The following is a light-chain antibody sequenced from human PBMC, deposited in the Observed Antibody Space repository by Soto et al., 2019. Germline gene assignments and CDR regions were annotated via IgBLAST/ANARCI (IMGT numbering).Light chain of an antibody. CDR1: QSIGKH. Sequence: IQTTKCPSFRSVSLGDEVTITRRASQSIGKHLNWYQQKPGKAPKFLIYAASNLQSGVPSRFSGSGSGTDFTLTISSLQPEDFATYYCQQSYSTPRTFGQGT. V-gene: IGKV1-39*01. J-gene: IGKJ1*01. CDR3: QQSYSTPRT. CDR2: AAS.